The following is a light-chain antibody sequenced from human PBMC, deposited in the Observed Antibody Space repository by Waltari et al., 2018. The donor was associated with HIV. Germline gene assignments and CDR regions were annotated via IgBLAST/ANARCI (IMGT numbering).Light chain of an antibody. J-gene: IGLJ3*02. Sequence: QSALTQPASVSGSPGQSITISCTGTSSDIGGYKYVSWYQPQPGKAPKLMISEVSNRPSGVSNRFSGSKSGNTASLTISGLQAEDEADYYCSSYTTSSTWVFGGGTKLTVL. V-gene: IGLV2-14*01. CDR2: EVS. CDR1: SSDIGGYKY. CDR3: SSYTTSSTWV.